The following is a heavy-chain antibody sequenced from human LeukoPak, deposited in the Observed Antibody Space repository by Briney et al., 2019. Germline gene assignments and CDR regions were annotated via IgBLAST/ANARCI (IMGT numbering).Heavy chain of an antibody. CDR3: AKDWDTAMVTPLGY. J-gene: IGHJ4*02. D-gene: IGHD5-18*01. CDR1: GFTFSSYG. V-gene: IGHV3-30*18. CDR2: ISYDGGNK. Sequence: GRSLRLSCAASGFTFSSYGMHWVRQAPGKGLEWVAVISYDGGNKYYADSVKGRFTISRDNSKNTLYLQMNSLRAEDTAVYYCAKDWDTAMVTPLGYWGQGTLVTVSS.